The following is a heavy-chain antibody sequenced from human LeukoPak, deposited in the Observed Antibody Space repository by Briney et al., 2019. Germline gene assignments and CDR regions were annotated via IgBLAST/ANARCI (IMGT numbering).Heavy chain of an antibody. V-gene: IGHV4-59*08. CDR3: ARLPGYCSSTSCHYYYGMDV. CDR2: IYYSGST. CDR1: GGSITSYY. J-gene: IGHJ6*02. Sequence: SETLSLTCAVSGGSITSYYWSWIRQPPGKGLEWIGYIYYSGSTNYNPSLKSRVTISVDTSKNQFSLKLSSVTAADTAVYYCARLPGYCSSTSCHYYYGMDVWGQATTVTVSS. D-gene: IGHD2-2*01.